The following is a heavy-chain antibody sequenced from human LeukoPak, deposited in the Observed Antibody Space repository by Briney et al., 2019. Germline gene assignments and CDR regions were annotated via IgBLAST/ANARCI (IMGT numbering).Heavy chain of an antibody. CDR2: IYPGDSDT. CDR3: ARNGYYDSSGPTPPFDY. D-gene: IGHD3-22*01. Sequence: GESLKISCKGSGYSFTSYWIGWVRQMPGKGLEWMGIIYPGDSDTRYSPSFQGQVTISADKSISTAYLQWSSLKASDTAMYYCARNGYYDSSGPTPPFDYWGQGTLVTVSS. CDR1: GYSFTSYW. J-gene: IGHJ4*02. V-gene: IGHV5-51*01.